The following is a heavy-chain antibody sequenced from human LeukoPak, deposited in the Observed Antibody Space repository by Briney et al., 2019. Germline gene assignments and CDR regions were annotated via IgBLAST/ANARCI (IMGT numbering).Heavy chain of an antibody. CDR1: GFTFHTSA. CDR2: IVLGSGNT. V-gene: IGHV1-58*02. D-gene: IGHD3-22*01. CDR3: ARDIIPDSSVFHAFDI. J-gene: IGHJ3*02. Sequence: SVKVSCKASGFTFHTSAMQWVRQARGQRLEWIGWIVLGSGNTVYSHKFHDRVIITRDMSTSTVYMELDSLGSEDTAVYYCARDIIPDSSVFHAFDIWGQGTMVTVSS.